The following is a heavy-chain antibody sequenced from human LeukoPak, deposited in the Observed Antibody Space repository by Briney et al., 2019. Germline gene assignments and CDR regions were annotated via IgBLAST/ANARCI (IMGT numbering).Heavy chain of an antibody. D-gene: IGHD2-21*01. CDR1: GFTVSSNY. V-gene: IGHV3-66*02. J-gene: IGHJ6*03. CDR2: IYSRGST. CDR3: ARGSSIYYYMDA. Sequence: GGSLRLSCAASGFTVSSNYMNWVRQAPGKGLEWVSVIYSRGSTYYADPVRGRFTISRDNSKNTLYLQMNSLRAEDTAVYYCARGSSIYYYMDAWGKGTTVTVSS.